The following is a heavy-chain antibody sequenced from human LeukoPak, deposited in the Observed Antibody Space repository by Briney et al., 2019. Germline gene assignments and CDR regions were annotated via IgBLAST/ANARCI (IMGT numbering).Heavy chain of an antibody. CDR1: GFTFSSYA. J-gene: IGHJ4*02. CDR3: AKDQKSGVDTAMAS. D-gene: IGHD5-18*01. CDR2: ISGSGGST. V-gene: IGHV3-23*01. Sequence: GGSLRLSCAASGFTFSSYAMSWVRQAPGKGLEWGSAISGSGGSTYYADSVKGRFTISRDNSKNTLYLQMNSLRAEDTAVYYCAKDQKSGVDTAMASWGQGTLVTVSS.